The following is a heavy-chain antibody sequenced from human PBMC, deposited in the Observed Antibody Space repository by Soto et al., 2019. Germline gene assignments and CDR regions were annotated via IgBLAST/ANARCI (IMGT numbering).Heavy chain of an antibody. CDR1: GFSVSTNY. Sequence: GGSLRLSCAASGFSVSTNYMTWVRQAPGKGLEWVSVIYSGGSTYYAGSVKGRFTITRDNSKNTLHLQMNSLSADDTAVYYTETGSWSRYGMDFWGRGTLVTVSS. CDR3: ETGSWSRYGMDF. CDR2: IYSGGST. V-gene: IGHV3-66*02. D-gene: IGHD1-26*01. J-gene: IGHJ6*02.